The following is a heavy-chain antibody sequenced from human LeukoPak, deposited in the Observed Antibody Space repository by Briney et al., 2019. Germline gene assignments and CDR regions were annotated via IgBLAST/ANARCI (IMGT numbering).Heavy chain of an antibody. J-gene: IGHJ6*03. D-gene: IGHD2-15*01. CDR1: GYTFTSYY. CDR3: ARGRRSRVAATTGYYYYMDV. V-gene: IGHV1-46*01. CDR2: INPSGGST. Sequence: ASVKVSCKASGYTFTSYYMHWVRQARGQGLEWMGIINPSGGSTSYAQKFQGRVTMTRNTSISTAYMELSSLRSEDTAVYYCARGRRSRVAATTGYYYYMDVWGKGTTVTVSS.